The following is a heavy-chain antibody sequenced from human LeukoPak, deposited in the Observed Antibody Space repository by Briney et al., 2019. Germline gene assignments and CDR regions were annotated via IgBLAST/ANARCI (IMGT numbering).Heavy chain of an antibody. CDR1: GFTFSSYA. D-gene: IGHD3-22*01. CDR2: ISGSGDST. J-gene: IGHJ3*02. CDR3: AKGFTGSYYDSSGYHDAFDI. Sequence: GGSLRLSCAASGFTFSSYAMSWVRQAPGKGLEWVSAISGSGDSTYYADSVKGRFTISRDNSKNTLYLQMNSLRAEDTAVYYCAKGFTGSYYDSSGYHDAFDIWGQGTMVTVSS. V-gene: IGHV3-23*01.